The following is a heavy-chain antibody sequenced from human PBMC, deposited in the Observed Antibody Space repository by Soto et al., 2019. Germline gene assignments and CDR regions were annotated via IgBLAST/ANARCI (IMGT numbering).Heavy chain of an antibody. CDR2: IIPILGIA. D-gene: IGHD3-3*01. CDR3: ARVVTIPVWFDP. Sequence: ASVKVSCKASGGTFSSYTISWVRQSPGQGLEWMGRIIPILGIANYAQKFQGRVTITADKSTSTAYMELSSLRSEDTAVYYCARVVTIPVWFDPWGQGTLVTVSS. J-gene: IGHJ5*02. CDR1: GGTFSSYT. V-gene: IGHV1-69*02.